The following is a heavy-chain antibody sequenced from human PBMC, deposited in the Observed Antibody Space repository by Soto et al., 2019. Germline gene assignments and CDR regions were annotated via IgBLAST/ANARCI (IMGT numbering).Heavy chain of an antibody. CDR3: AHARTNHVWFGELASIGYFQH. CDR2: IYWDDDK. Sequence: SGPTLVNPTQTLTLTCTFSGFSLSTSGVGVGWIRQPPGKALEWLALIYWDDDKRHSPSLKSRLTIIKDTSKNQVVLTMTDMDPVDTATYYCAHARTNHVWFGELASIGYFQHWGQGTLVTVSA. CDR1: GFSLSTSGVG. J-gene: IGHJ1*01. D-gene: IGHD3-10*01. V-gene: IGHV2-5*02.